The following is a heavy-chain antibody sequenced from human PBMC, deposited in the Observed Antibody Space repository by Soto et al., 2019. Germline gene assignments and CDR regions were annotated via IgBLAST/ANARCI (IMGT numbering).Heavy chain of an antibody. D-gene: IGHD1-1*01. V-gene: IGHV4-34*01. Sequence: SETLSLTCAVYGGSFSGYYWSWIRQPPGKGLEWIGEINHSGSTNYNPSLKSRVTISVDTSKNQFSLKLSSVTAADTAVYYCASCATGTIYIWGQGTLVTSPQ. J-gene: IGHJ4*02. CDR3: ASCATGTIYI. CDR2: INHSGST. CDR1: GGSFSGYY.